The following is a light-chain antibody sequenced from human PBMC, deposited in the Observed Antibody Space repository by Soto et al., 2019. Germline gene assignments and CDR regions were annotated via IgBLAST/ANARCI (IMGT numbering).Light chain of an antibody. Sequence: EIVMTQSPATLSVSPGATAILSCRASQSVGSDLVWYRQKPGQAPRLLIYGASNRATGVPDRFSGSGSGTVFTLTISSLQAEDVAVYYCQQYYSTPPTFGQGTKVDIK. J-gene: IGKJ1*01. CDR2: GAS. V-gene: IGKV3-15*01. CDR3: QQYYSTPPT. CDR1: QSVGSD.